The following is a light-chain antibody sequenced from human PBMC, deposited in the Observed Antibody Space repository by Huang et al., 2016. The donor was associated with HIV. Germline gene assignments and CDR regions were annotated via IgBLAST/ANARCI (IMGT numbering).Light chain of an antibody. Sequence: EIVMTQSPATLSVSPGERATLSCRASQSVSSNLAWYQQKPGQAPRRRIYGASTRATGIPARFSGSGSGTEFTLTISSLQSEDFAVYYCQQYNNWPRTFGQGTKVEIK. CDR1: QSVSSN. CDR3: QQYNNWPRT. CDR2: GAS. J-gene: IGKJ1*01. V-gene: IGKV3-15*01.